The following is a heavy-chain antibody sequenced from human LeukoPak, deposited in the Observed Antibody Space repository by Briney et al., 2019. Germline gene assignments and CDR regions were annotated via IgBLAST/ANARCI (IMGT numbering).Heavy chain of an antibody. J-gene: IGHJ4*02. D-gene: IGHD3-3*01. CDR1: GFTFSRYS. CDR2: ISDDSNYI. Sequence: GGSLRLSCAASGFTFSRYSMNWVRQAPGKGLEWVSSISDDSNYIYYADSVKGRFTISRDNAKNSLSLQMNSLRAEDTAVYYCAKNPEKTTFLEWLLYLDYWGQGTLVTVSS. V-gene: IGHV3-21*06. CDR3: AKNPEKTTFLEWLLYLDY.